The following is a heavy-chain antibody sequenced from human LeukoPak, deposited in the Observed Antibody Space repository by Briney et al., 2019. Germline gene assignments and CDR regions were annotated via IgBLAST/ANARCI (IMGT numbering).Heavy chain of an antibody. J-gene: IGHJ4*02. Sequence: GGSLRLSCAASGFTFSRYSMNWVRQAPGKGLEWVSSISSSSSYIYYADSVKGRFTISRDNAKNSLYLQMNSLRAEDTAMYYCARDSSWHVPVPENPVAFDYWGQGTRVAVSP. D-gene: IGHD6-13*01. V-gene: IGHV3-21*01. CDR3: ARDSSWHVPVPENPVAFDY. CDR1: GFTFSRYS. CDR2: ISSSSSYI.